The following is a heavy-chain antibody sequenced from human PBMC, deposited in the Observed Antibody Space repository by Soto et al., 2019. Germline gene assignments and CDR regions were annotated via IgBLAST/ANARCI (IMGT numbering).Heavy chain of an antibody. CDR3: AKSSRITLVRGVTDY. J-gene: IGHJ4*02. Sequence: PVGSLRLSCVASGFAFSNYAMNWVRQAPGKGLEWVSAISGGAGDTYYADSVKGRFTISRDNFKNTLYLQMKSLRAEDTAVYFCAKSSRITLVRGVTDYWGQGTLVTVSS. V-gene: IGHV3-23*01. CDR1: GFAFSNYA. D-gene: IGHD3-10*01. CDR2: ISGGAGDT.